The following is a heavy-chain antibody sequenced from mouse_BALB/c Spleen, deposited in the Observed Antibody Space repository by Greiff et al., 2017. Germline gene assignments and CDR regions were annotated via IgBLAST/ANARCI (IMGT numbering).Heavy chain of an antibody. CDR3: ARGPRFDY. CDR1: GFTFSSFG. V-gene: IGHV5-17*02. CDR2: ISSGSSTI. J-gene: IGHJ2*01. Sequence: EVQLVESGGGLVQPGGSRKLSCAASGFTFSSFGMHWVRQAPEKGLEWVAYISSGSSTIYYADTVKGRFTISRDNPKNTLFLQMTSLRSEDTAMYYCARGPRFDYWGQGTTLTVSS.